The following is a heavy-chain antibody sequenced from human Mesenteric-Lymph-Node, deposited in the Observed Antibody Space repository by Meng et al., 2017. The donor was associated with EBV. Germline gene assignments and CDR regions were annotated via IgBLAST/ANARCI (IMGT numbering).Heavy chain of an antibody. CDR2: ISYDGSNK. J-gene: IGHJ4*02. CDR1: GFTFSSYG. Sequence: QVQLVESGGGVVQPGRSLRLSCAASGFTFSSYGMHWVRQAPGKGLEWVAVISYDGSNKYYADSVKGRFTISRDNSKNTLYLQMNSLRAEDTAVYYCANGAVAGADYWGQGTLVTVAS. CDR3: ANGAVAGADY. D-gene: IGHD6-19*01. V-gene: IGHV3-30*18.